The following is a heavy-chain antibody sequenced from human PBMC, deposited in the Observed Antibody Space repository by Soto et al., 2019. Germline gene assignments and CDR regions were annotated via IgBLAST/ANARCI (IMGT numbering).Heavy chain of an antibody. CDR3: VRTYSPFDY. CDR2: IKHDGSDR. J-gene: IGHJ4*02. V-gene: IGHV3-7*01. D-gene: IGHD4-4*01. CDR1: GFIYSDYW. Sequence: EVQLVESGGGLVQPGGSLRLTCVASGFIYSDYWMSWVRQAPGKGLEWVASIKHDGSDRKYVDSVKGRFTISRENEKTSLYLQMNSLRVEETDMYSCVRTYSPFDYWGQGTLVADSA.